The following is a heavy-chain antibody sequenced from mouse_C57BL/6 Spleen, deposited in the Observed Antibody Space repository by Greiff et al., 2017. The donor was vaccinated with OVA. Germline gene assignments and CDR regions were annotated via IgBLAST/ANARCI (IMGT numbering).Heavy chain of an antibody. J-gene: IGHJ3*01. Sequence: QVQLQQSGAELVKPGASVKMSCKASGYTFTSYWITWVKQRPGQGLEWIGDIYPGSGSTNYNEKFKSKATLTVDTSSSTAYMQLSSLTSEDSAVYYCARRDSNWSWFAYWGQGTLVTVSA. D-gene: IGHD2-5*01. CDR2: IYPGSGST. V-gene: IGHV1-55*01. CDR3: ARRDSNWSWFAY. CDR1: GYTFTSYW.